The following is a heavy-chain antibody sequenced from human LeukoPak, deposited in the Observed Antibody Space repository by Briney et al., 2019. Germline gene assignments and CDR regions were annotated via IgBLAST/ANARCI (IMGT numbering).Heavy chain of an antibody. V-gene: IGHV4-61*02. J-gene: IGHJ2*01. CDR3: ARLIGDFHWCFDL. CDR1: GGSISSGSYY. Sequence: PSQTLSLTCTVSGGSISSGSYYWSWIRQPAGKGLEWIGRIYTTGSTNYNPSLKSPVTISLDTSKNHFSLKLSSVTAADTAVYYCARLIGDFHWCFDLWGRGTLVTVSS. CDR2: IYTTGST. D-gene: IGHD4-17*01.